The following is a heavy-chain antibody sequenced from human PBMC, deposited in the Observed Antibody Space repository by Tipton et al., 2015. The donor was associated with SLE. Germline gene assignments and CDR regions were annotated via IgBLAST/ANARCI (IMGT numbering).Heavy chain of an antibody. CDR1: GYTFTSYG. CDR3: TTGESETDPYYFED. CDR2: INTNTGDP. Sequence: QVQLVQSGSELKKPGASVKVSCKASGYTFTSYGMNWVRQAPGQGLEWMGWINTNTGDPTYAQGFTGRFVFSLDTSVSTAYLQISSLKAEDTAIYYCTTGESETDPYYFEDWGQGSLVTVSS. V-gene: IGHV7-4-1*02. J-gene: IGHJ4*02.